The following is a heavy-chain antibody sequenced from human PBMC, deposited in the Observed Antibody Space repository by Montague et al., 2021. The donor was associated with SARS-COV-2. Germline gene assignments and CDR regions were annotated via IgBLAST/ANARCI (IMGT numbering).Heavy chain of an antibody. CDR3: AGGWLRNGFDP. J-gene: IGHJ5*02. D-gene: IGHD6-19*01. CDR1: GDSVSSNTAA. V-gene: IGHV6-1*01. Sequence: CAISGDSVSSNTAAWNRIRQSPSRGLEWLGRTYYRSKWNNDYAVSVKSRMTIIAAASENQFSLQLNSVTPEDTAVYYCAGGWLRNGFDPWGQGTLVTVSS. CDR2: TYYRSKWNN.